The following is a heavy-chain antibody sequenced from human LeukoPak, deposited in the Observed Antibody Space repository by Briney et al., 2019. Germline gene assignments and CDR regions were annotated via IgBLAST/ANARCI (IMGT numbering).Heavy chain of an antibody. CDR2: ISGSGGTT. Sequence: GGSLRLSCAASGFTFTTFALSWVRQAPGKGLEWVSSISGSGGTTYFADSVKGRFTISRDNSKNTLFLQMNSLRADDTAVYYCVKDRAYSSSPAYFQHWGQGTLVIASS. CDR1: GFTFTTFA. V-gene: IGHV3-23*01. D-gene: IGHD6-13*01. CDR3: VKDRAYSSSPAYFQH. J-gene: IGHJ1*01.